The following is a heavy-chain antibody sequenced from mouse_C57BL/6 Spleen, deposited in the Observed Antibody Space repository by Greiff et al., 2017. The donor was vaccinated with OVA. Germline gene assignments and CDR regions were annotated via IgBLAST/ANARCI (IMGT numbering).Heavy chain of an antibody. Sequence: VPLQQSGPELVKPGASVKISCKASGYAFSSSWMNWVKQRPGQGLEWIGRIYPGDGDTNYNGKFKGKATLTADKSSSTAYMQLSSLTSEDSAVYFCASGSNRAMDYWGQGTSVTVSS. V-gene: IGHV1-82*01. CDR2: IYPGDGDT. J-gene: IGHJ4*01. CDR3: ASGSNRAMDY. D-gene: IGHD2-5*01. CDR1: GYAFSSSW.